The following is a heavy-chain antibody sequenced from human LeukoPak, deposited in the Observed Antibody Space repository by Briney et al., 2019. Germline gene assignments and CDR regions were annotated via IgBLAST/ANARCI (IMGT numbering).Heavy chain of an antibody. Sequence: GGSLRLSCAASGFTFSGSAMHWVRQASGKGLEWVGRIRSKANSYATAYAASVKGRFTISRDDSKNTAYLQMNSLKTEDTAVYYCTRHRVYDSTRDWYFDLWGRGTLVTVSS. D-gene: IGHD3-22*01. CDR1: GFTFSGSA. V-gene: IGHV3-73*01. CDR2: IRSKANSYAT. J-gene: IGHJ2*01. CDR3: TRHRVYDSTRDWYFDL.